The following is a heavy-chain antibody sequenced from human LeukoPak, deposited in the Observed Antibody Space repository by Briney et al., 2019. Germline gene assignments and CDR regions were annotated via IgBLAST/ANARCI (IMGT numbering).Heavy chain of an antibody. J-gene: IGHJ3*02. CDR3: TSVSGSYSGAFDI. Sequence: SETLSLTXTVSGGSISSGDYYWSWIRQPPGKGLEWIGYIYYSGSTYYNPSLKSRVTISVDTSKNQFSLKLSSVTAADTAVYYCTSVSGSYSGAFDIWGQGTMVTVSS. D-gene: IGHD1-26*01. CDR1: GGSISSGDYY. CDR2: IYYSGST. V-gene: IGHV4-30-4*08.